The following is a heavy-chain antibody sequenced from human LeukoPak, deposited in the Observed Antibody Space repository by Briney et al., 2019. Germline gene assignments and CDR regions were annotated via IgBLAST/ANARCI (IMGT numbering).Heavy chain of an antibody. Sequence: SETLSLTCTVSGGSINSYYWSWIRQPPGKGLEWIGYIYYSGSTNYNPSLKSRVTISVDTSKYRFFLKLSSVTAADTALYYCARSVMATTTGLDYWGRGTLVTVSS. CDR1: GGSINSYY. V-gene: IGHV4-59*01. CDR3: ARSVMATTTGLDY. J-gene: IGHJ4*02. CDR2: IYYSGST. D-gene: IGHD5-24*01.